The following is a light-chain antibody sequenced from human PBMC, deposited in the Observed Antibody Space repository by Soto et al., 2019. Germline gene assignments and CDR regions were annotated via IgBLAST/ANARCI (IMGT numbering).Light chain of an antibody. J-gene: IGLJ1*01. Sequence: QSVLTQPASVSRSPGRSITISCTGTSSDVGGYNYVSWYQQHPGKAPKLMIYEVSNRPSGVSNRFSGSKSGNTASLTISGLQAEDEADYYCSSYTSSSSYVFGTGTKSPS. CDR1: SSDVGGYNY. V-gene: IGLV2-14*01. CDR2: EVS. CDR3: SSYTSSSSYV.